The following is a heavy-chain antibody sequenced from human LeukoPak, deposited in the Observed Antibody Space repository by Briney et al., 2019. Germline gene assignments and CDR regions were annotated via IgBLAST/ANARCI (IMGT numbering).Heavy chain of an antibody. CDR1: GGSVSSGSYY. Sequence: SETLSLTCTVSGGSVSSGSYYWSWIRQPPGKGLEWIGYIYYSGSTHYNPSLKSRVTISVGTSKTQFSLKLSSVTAADTAVYYCARDHISGGYDGSGDGMDVWGQGTTVTVSS. CDR3: ARDHISGGYDGSGDGMDV. J-gene: IGHJ6*02. V-gene: IGHV4-61*01. CDR2: IYYSGST. D-gene: IGHD3-10*01.